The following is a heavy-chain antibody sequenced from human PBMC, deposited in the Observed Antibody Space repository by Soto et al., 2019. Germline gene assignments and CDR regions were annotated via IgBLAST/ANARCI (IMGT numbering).Heavy chain of an antibody. Sequence: PGGSLRLSCAASGFTFSSYWMSWVRQAPGKGLEWVANIKQDGSEKYYVDSVKGRFTISRDNAKNSLYLQMNSLRAEDTAVYYCARLGTRVGYSGYDYGDWFDPWGQGTLVTVSS. J-gene: IGHJ5*02. CDR1: GFTFSSYW. CDR2: IKQDGSEK. D-gene: IGHD5-12*01. CDR3: ARLGTRVGYSGYDYGDWFDP. V-gene: IGHV3-7*01.